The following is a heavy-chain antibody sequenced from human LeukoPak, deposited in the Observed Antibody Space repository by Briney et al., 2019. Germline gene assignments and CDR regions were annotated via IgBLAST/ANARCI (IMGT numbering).Heavy chain of an antibody. CDR3: ARDNYYDSSGLNWFDP. V-gene: IGHV4-59*01. J-gene: IGHJ5*02. CDR1: GGSLSSYY. CDR2: IYYSGST. Sequence: PSETLSLTCTVSGGSLSSYYWSWIRQPPGKGLEWIGYIYYSGSTNYNPSLKSGVTISVDTSKTQFSLQLSSVSAADTAPYYCARDNYYDSSGLNWFDPWGQGTLVTVSS. D-gene: IGHD3-22*01.